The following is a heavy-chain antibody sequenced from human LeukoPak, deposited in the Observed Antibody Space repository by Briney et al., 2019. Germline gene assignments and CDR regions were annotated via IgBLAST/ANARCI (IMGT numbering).Heavy chain of an antibody. CDR3: ARDRSVLKVYEDYFDY. CDR2: ISSSGSTI. J-gene: IGHJ4*02. D-gene: IGHD2-8*01. V-gene: IGHV3-11*01. CDR1: GFTFSDYY. Sequence: GGSLRLSCAASGFTFSDYYMSWIRQAPGKGLGWVSYISSSGSTIYYADSVKGRFTITRDNDKNSLYLQMNSLRAEDTAVYYCARDRSVLKVYEDYFDYWGQGTLVTVSS.